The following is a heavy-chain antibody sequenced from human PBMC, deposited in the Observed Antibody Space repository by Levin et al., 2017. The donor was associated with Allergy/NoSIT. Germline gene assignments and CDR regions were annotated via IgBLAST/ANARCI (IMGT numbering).Heavy chain of an antibody. CDR3: ARYYSDTSGYLSDY. Sequence: GALKISCAASGFAFSNYAMSWVRQAPGKGLEWVSAISTSGGTTEYADSVKGRFTISRDNSKNTLFLQMNSLSAEDTAVYYCARYYSDTSGYLSDYWGQGTLVTVSS. CDR2: ISTSGGTT. CDR1: GFAFSNYA. J-gene: IGHJ4*02. V-gene: IGHV3-23*01. D-gene: IGHD3-22*01.